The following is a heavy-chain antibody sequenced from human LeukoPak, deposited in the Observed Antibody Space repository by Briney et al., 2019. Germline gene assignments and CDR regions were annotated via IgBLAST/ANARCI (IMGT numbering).Heavy chain of an antibody. CDR1: GFTFSSYA. D-gene: IGHD6-13*01. CDR2: ISYDGSNK. Sequence: QSGGSLRLSCAAPGFTFSSYAMHWVRQAPGKGLEWVAVISYDGSNKYYADSVKGRFTISRDNSKNTLYLQMNSLRAEDTAVYYCARDLAYSSSWYLGAFDYWGQGTLVTVSS. V-gene: IGHV3-30-3*01. J-gene: IGHJ4*02. CDR3: ARDLAYSSSWYLGAFDY.